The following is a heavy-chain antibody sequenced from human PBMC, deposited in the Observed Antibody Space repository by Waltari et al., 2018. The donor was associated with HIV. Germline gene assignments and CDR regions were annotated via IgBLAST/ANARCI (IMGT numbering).Heavy chain of an antibody. CDR2: INSNSGMP. Sequence: LVQSGSEVKTPGASVKLSCKAFGYTFSDYDVNWVRQAPGQGLEWVGRINSNSGMPTYGLAFAGRVVLTLDTSVNTAHLEITRVDTVDTAVYFCARMSAGWFRGGTLSYGMDVWGQGTAVTVS. J-gene: IGHJ6*02. CDR3: ARMSAGWFRGGTLSYGMDV. CDR1: GYTFSDYD. V-gene: IGHV7-4-1*02. D-gene: IGHD6-19*01.